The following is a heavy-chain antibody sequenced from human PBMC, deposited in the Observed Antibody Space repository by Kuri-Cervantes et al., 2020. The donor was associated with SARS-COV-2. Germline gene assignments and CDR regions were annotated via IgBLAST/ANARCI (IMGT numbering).Heavy chain of an antibody. J-gene: IGHJ4*02. CDR2: IDQDGSEQ. Sequence: GESLKISCAASGFTFSSYWMSWVRQAPGKGLEWVANIDQDGSEQYYVDSVKGRFSISRDNAKNSLYLQMNSLRAEDTAVYYCARGQYSGYDLYFDYWGQGTLVTVSS. CDR3: ARGQYSGYDLYFDY. CDR1: GFTFSSYW. D-gene: IGHD5-12*01. V-gene: IGHV3-7*01.